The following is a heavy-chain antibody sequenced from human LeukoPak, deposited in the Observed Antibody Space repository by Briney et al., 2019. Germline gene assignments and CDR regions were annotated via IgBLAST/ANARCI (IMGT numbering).Heavy chain of an antibody. CDR3: ASEAAAGGFDY. V-gene: IGHV4-61*02. D-gene: IGHD6-13*01. Sequence: PSETLSLTXTVSGGSISSGSYYWSWIRQPAGKGPEWIGRIYTSGSTNYNPSLKSRVTISVDTSKNQFSLKLSSVTAADTAVYYCASEAAAGGFDYWGQGTLVTVSS. CDR2: IYTSGST. CDR1: GGSISSGSYY. J-gene: IGHJ4*02.